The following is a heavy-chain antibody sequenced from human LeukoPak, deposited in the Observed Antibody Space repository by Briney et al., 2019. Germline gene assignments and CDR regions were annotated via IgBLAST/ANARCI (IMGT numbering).Heavy chain of an antibody. CDR3: AKYFDSWSGYNNWFDS. J-gene: IGHJ5*01. D-gene: IGHD3-3*01. CDR1: GFTVSSNY. CDR2: IYSGGST. Sequence: GSLRLSCAASGFTVSSNYMSWVRQAPGKGLEWVSVIYSGGSTYYAGSVKGRFTISRDNSKNMLFLQMNSLRAEDTGTYFCAKYFDSWSGYNNWFDSWGQGALVTVSS. V-gene: IGHV3-53*01.